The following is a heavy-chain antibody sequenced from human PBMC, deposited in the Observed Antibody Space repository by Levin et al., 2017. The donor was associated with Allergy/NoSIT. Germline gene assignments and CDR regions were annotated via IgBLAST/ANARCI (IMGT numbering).Heavy chain of an antibody. V-gene: IGHV4-59*01. CDR2: IYYSGST. CDR3: ARVGGVGYFDY. CDR1: GGSISSFY. Sequence: PSETLSLTCTVSGGSISSFYWSWIRQPPGKGLEWIGYIYYSGSTNYNPSLKSRVTISVDTSKNQFSLKLSSVTAADTAVYYCARVGGVGYFDYWGQGTLVTVSS. D-gene: IGHD2-8*02. J-gene: IGHJ4*02.